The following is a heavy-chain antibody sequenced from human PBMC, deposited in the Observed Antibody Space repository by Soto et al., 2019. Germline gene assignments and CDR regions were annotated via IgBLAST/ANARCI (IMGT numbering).Heavy chain of an antibody. CDR1: SGSISNSY. V-gene: IGHV4-59*08. J-gene: IGHJ6*02. CDR3: ARHSPPFFYGSGPWDV. CDR2: IYSSGST. D-gene: IGHD3-10*01. Sequence: QVQLQESGPGLVRPSETLSLTCTVSSGSISNSYWSWIRQSPGKGLEWIGYIYSSGSTNYNPSLKSRVTIAVDTCKNQFALRLSSLIAAATDVYYCARHSPPFFYGSGPWDVWGHWTTAPVSS.